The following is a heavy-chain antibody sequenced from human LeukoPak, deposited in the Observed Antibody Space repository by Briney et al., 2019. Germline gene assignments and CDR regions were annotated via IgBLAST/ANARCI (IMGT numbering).Heavy chain of an antibody. V-gene: IGHV4-59*12. CDR3: ARDNFDFWSGYFDY. J-gene: IGHJ4*02. CDR1: GGSISSYY. CDR2: IYHSGST. Sequence: SETLSLTCTVSGGSISSYYWSWIRQPPGKGLEWIGYIYHSGSTYYNPSLKSRVTISVDRSKNQFSLKLSSVTAADTAVYYCARDNFDFWSGYFDYWGQGTLVTVSS. D-gene: IGHD3-3*01.